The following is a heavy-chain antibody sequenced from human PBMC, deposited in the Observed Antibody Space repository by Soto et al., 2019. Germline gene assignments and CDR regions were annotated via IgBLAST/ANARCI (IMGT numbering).Heavy chain of an antibody. Sequence: QVQLVESGGGVVQPGRSLRLSCAASGFTFSSYGMHWVRQAPGKGLEWVAVLWYDGSYKYYADSVKGRFTISRDNSKNTLYLQMNSLRAEDTAVYYGARDYLVVPHRVIDYWGQGTLVTVSS. D-gene: IGHD2-2*01. J-gene: IGHJ4*02. CDR2: LWYDGSYK. CDR3: ARDYLVVPHRVIDY. V-gene: IGHV3-33*01. CDR1: GFTFSSYG.